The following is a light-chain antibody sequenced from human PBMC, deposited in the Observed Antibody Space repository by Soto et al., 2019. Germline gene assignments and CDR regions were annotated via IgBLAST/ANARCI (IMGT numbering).Light chain of an antibody. J-gene: IGLJ1*01. CDR2: DVS. CDR3: SSYTTSSIYV. V-gene: IGLV2-14*01. Sequence: QSGLTQPASVSGSPGQSITISCTGTSSDVGAYNYVSWYQQHPGKAPKLMIYDVSNRPSGVSSRFSGSKSGNTASLTFSGLQAEDEADYSCSSYTTSSIYVFGTGTKVTVL. CDR1: SSDVGAYNY.